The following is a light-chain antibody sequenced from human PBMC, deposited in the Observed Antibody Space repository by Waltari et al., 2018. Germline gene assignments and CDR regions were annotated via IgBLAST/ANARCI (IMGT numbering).Light chain of an antibody. J-gene: IGKJ4*01. V-gene: IGKV3-20*01. Sequence: EIALTQSPGTLSLSPGERATLSCRASQTISGSWLTWYQRKPGQAPRLLIYGASSRATGIPVRFSGSGSGTDFTLTISRLEPEDSAVYYCPQYDGSSVTFGGGTKVEVK. CDR1: QTISGSW. CDR2: GAS. CDR3: PQYDGSSVT.